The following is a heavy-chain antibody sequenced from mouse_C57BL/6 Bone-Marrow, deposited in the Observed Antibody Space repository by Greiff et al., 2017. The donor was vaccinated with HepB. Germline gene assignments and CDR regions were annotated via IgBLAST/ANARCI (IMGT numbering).Heavy chain of an antibody. J-gene: IGHJ2*01. CDR1: GFSFNTYA. CDR3: VRHRDYYGSSYYFDY. Sequence: EVKLEESGGGLVQPKGSLKLSCAASGFSFNTYAMNWVRQAPGKGLEWVARIRSKSNNYATYYADSVKDRFTISRDDSESMHYLQMNNLKTEDTAMYYCVRHRDYYGSSYYFDYWGQGTTLTVSS. CDR2: IRSKSNNYAT. D-gene: IGHD1-1*01. V-gene: IGHV10-1*01.